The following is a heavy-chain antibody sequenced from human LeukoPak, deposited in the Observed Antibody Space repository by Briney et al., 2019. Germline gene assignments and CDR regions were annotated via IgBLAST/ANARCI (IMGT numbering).Heavy chain of an antibody. V-gene: IGHV1-3*01. CDR2: INAGNGNT. D-gene: IGHD3-9*01. CDR1: GYIFTSYV. Sequence: ASVKVSCKASGYIFTSYVMHWVRQAPGQRLEWMGWINAGNGNTKYSQKFQGRVTITRDTSATTAYMELSSLRSEDTAVYYCARPIRAYYDISTGYDAFDIWGQGTMVTVSS. CDR3: ARPIRAYYDISTGYDAFDI. J-gene: IGHJ3*02.